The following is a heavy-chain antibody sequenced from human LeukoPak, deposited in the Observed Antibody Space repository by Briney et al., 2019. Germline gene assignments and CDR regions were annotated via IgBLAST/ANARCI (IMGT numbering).Heavy chain of an antibody. CDR2: INHSGST. V-gene: IGHV4-34*01. J-gene: IGHJ4*02. Sequence: SETLSLTCAVYGGSFSGYYWSWIRQPPGKGLEWIGEINHSGSTNYNPSLKSRVTISVDTSKNQFSLKLSSVTAADTAVYYCARPESRAARIRAFAYWGQGTLVTVSS. D-gene: IGHD6-6*01. CDR1: GGSFSGYY. CDR3: ARPESRAARIRAFAY.